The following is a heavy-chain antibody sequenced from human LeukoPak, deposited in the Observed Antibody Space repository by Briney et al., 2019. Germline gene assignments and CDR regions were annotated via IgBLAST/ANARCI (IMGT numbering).Heavy chain of an antibody. J-gene: IGHJ5*02. CDR3: AKHKRYYGSGSYYLT. Sequence: GGSLRLSCSASGFTFSTYWMSWARQAPGKGLEWVSAISGSGGSTYYADSVKGRFTISRDNSKNTLYLQMNSLRAEDTAVYYCAKHKRYYGSGSYYLTWGQGTLVTVSS. CDR2: ISGSGGST. CDR1: GFTFSTYW. V-gene: IGHV3-23*01. D-gene: IGHD3-10*01.